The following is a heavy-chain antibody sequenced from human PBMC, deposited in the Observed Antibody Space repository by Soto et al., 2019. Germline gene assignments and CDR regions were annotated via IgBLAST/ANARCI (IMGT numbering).Heavy chain of an antibody. Sequence: ASVKVSCKASGYTFTSYGISWVRQAPGQGLEWMGWISAYNGNTNYAQKLQGRVTMTTDTSTSTAYTELRSLRSDDTAVNNLPREYYYGAGPWYWSQGTLVTVSA. D-gene: IGHD3-10*01. CDR1: GYTFTSYG. CDR3: PREYYYGAGPWY. CDR2: ISAYNGNT. V-gene: IGHV1-18*01. J-gene: IGHJ4*02.